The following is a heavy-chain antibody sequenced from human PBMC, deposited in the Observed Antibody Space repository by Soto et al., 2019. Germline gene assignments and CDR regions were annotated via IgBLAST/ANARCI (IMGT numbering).Heavy chain of an antibody. V-gene: IGHV5-51*01. CDR1: GYSFTSYW. Sequence: GESLKISCKGSGYSFTSYWIGWVRQMPGKGLEWMGIIYPGDSDTRYSPSFQGQVTISADKSISTAYLQWSSLKASDTAMYYCARVLYYYDSSGYTARTGHFDYWGQGTLVTVSS. CDR3: ARVLYYYDSSGYTARTGHFDY. D-gene: IGHD3-22*01. CDR2: IYPGDSDT. J-gene: IGHJ4*02.